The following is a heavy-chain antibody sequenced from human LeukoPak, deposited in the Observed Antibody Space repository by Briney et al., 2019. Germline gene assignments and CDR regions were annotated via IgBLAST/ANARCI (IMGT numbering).Heavy chain of an antibody. J-gene: IGHJ4*02. V-gene: IGHV4-4*02. Sequence: PSETLSLTCAVSGGSISSSNWWSWVRQPPGKGLEWIGEIYHSGSTNYNPSLKSRVTISVDTSKNQFSLKLSSVTAADTAVYYRARDKRRGWLQGALIFNYWGQGTLVTVSS. CDR3: ARDKRRGWLQGALIFNY. CDR2: IYHSGST. CDR1: GGSISSSNW. D-gene: IGHD5-24*01.